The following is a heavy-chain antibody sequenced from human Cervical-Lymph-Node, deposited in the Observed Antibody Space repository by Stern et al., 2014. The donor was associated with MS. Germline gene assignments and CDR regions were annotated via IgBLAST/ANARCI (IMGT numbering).Heavy chain of an antibody. Sequence: VQLVESGSGQAKPSQTLSLTCAVSGGSISSGGSSWNWIRQPPGKGLEWIGFIYHSGSTYYNPSLKGRGSISVEQSKTQFALTLRSVTAADTAVYYCARGGVIYTQDRNGFDVWGQGTMVTVSS. CDR1: GGSISSGGSS. V-gene: IGHV4-30-2*01. J-gene: IGHJ3*01. CDR3: ARGGVIYTQDRNGFDV. D-gene: IGHD2-21*01. CDR2: IYHSGST.